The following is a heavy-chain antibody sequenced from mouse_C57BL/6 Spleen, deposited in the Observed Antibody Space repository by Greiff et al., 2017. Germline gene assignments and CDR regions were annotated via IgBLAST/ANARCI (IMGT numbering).Heavy chain of an antibody. V-gene: IGHV1-7*01. CDR1: GYTFTSYW. Sequence: QVHVKQSGAELAKPGASVKLSCKASGYTFTSYWMHWVKQRPGQGLEWIGYINPSSGYTKYNQKFKDKATLTADKSSSTAYMQLSSLTYEDSAVYYCARSNYGSDYFDYWGQGTTLTVSS. CDR2: INPSSGYT. D-gene: IGHD1-1*01. J-gene: IGHJ2*01. CDR3: ARSNYGSDYFDY.